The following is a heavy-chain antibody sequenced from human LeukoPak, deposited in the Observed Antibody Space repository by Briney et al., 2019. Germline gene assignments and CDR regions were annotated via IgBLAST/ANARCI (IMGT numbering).Heavy chain of an antibody. CDR1: TASISDYY. V-gene: IGHV4-59*01. D-gene: IGHD2/OR15-2a*01. CDR3: ARKNDFEI. Sequence: PSETLSLTCTVSTASISDYYWSWIRQPPGKGLEWIGCIYYSGRTYYNPSLESRVTISVDMSKSQFSLRLTSVTAAGTALYYCARKNDFEIWGQGTLVTVSS. J-gene: IGHJ3*02. CDR2: IYYSGRT.